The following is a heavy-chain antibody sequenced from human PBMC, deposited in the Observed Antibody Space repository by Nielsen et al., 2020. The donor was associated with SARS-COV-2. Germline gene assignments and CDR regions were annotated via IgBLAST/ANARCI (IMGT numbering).Heavy chain of an antibody. D-gene: IGHD1-26*01. Sequence: SLNLSCASSGFTFSYYYMSWIRQAPGKGLEWVSYISSSGSTIYYADSVKGRFTISRDNAKNSLYLQMNSLRAEDTAVYYCASPTTKGPYWYFDLWGRGTLVTVSS. V-gene: IGHV3-11*01. CDR3: ASPTTKGPYWYFDL. CDR1: GFTFSYYY. CDR2: ISSSGSTI. J-gene: IGHJ2*01.